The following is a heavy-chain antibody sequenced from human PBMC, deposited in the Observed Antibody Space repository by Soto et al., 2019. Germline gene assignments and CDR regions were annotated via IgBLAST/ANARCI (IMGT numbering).Heavy chain of an antibody. CDR2: VSASGEKT. J-gene: IGHJ4*02. Sequence: DVQLLDSGGDFLQQGESLRLSGVGSGVNFRSYAMPWVRPAPQKELEWVSTVSASGEKTYFAYYVKGRLTIARDNSKNTLSIQRDCLRVEETAVYYCAKERARGFLTPFGWRALFDGWGQWDLLTVSS. V-gene: IGHV3-23*01. CDR1: GVNFRSYA. D-gene: IGHD2-15*01. CDR3: AKERARGFLTPFGWRALFDG.